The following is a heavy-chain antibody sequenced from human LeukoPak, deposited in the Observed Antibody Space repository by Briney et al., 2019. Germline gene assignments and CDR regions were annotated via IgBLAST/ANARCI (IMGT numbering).Heavy chain of an antibody. Sequence: ASVKVSCKASGYTFTSYGIGWVRQAPGQGLEWMGWINPNSGGTNYAQKFQGRVTMTRDTSISTAYMELSRLRSDDTAVYYCARDRLGGFTFDYWGQGTLVTVSS. CDR1: GYTFTSYG. CDR2: INPNSGGT. CDR3: ARDRLGGFTFDY. D-gene: IGHD3-16*01. V-gene: IGHV1-2*02. J-gene: IGHJ4*02.